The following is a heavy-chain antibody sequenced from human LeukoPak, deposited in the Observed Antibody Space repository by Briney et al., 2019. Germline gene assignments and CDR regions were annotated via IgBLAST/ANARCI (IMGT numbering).Heavy chain of an antibody. Sequence: SETLSLTCTVSGGSISSYYWSWIRQPPGKGLEWIGYIYYSGSINYNPSLKSRVTISVDTSKNQFSLKLSSVTAADTAVYYCAREASIAVADVWGQGTTVTVSS. CDR2: IYYSGSI. D-gene: IGHD6-19*01. CDR1: GGSISSYY. J-gene: IGHJ6*02. CDR3: AREASIAVADV. V-gene: IGHV4-59*12.